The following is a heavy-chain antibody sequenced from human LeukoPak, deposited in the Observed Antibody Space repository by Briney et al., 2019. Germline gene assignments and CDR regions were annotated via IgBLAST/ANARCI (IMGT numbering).Heavy chain of an antibody. J-gene: IGHJ4*02. CDR2: MKQDGGEK. Sequence: PGGSLRPSCAASGFTFSKYWMSWVRQAPGKGLEWVANMKQDGGEKYYVDSVKGRFTISRDNAKNSLYLQMNSLRGEDTAVYYCARNLHDYWGQGTLVTVSS. CDR1: GFTFSKYW. V-gene: IGHV3-7*01. CDR3: ARNLHDY.